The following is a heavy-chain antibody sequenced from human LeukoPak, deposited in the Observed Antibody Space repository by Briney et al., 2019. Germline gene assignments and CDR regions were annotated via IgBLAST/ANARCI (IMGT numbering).Heavy chain of an antibody. J-gene: IGHJ6*02. V-gene: IGHV4-4*07. Sequence: SETLSLTCTVSGGSISSYFWSWIRQPAGKGLEWIGRIYTSGSTNYNPSLKSRVTMSVDTSKNQFSLKLSSVTAADTAVYYCARNQGIAARPPYYYYYGMDVWGQGTTVTVSS. CDR3: ARNQGIAARPPYYYYYGMDV. D-gene: IGHD6-6*01. CDR1: GGSISSYF. CDR2: IYTSGST.